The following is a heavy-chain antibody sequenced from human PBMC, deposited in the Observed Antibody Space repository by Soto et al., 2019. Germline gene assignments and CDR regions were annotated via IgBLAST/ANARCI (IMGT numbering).Heavy chain of an antibody. V-gene: IGHV3-23*01. CDR3: AKDRDYDYWSGFSKWDY. CDR2: ISGSGGDT. D-gene: IGHD3-3*01. J-gene: IGHJ4*02. CDR1: GFTFSSHA. Sequence: EVQLLESGGGLVQPGGSLRLSCAASGFTFSSHAMSWVRQAPGKGLEWVSLISGSGGDTFYADSVKGRFTISRDNSKNTLYLQMNSLRADDTAVYYCAKDRDYDYWSGFSKWDYWGQGSLVTVSS.